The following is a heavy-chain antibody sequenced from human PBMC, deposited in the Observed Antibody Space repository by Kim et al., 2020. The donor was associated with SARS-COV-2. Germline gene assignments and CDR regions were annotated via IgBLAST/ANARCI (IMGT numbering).Heavy chain of an antibody. D-gene: IGHD2-21*01. CDR3: ARIRVRYYGMDV. Sequence: YYSTSLKTRLTISKDTSKNQVVLTMTNMDPVDTATYYCARIRVRYYGMDVWGQGTTVTVSS. V-gene: IGHV2-70*01. J-gene: IGHJ6*02.